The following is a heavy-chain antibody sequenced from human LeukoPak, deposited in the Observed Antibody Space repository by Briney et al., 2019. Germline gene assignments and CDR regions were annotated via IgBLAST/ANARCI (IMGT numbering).Heavy chain of an antibody. J-gene: IGHJ5*02. CDR3: TGDISSISLFSNGVDP. CDR2: IYYSGSSGST. Sequence: RSSETLLLTWSCLGVYKLLDLVGWLRQPPGKGLEWIGYIYYSGSSGSTHYNPSLRSRVTISVDTSKNQFSLKLSSVTAADTAVNYCTGDISSISLFSNGVDPGRQGTLVTVSS. CDR1: GVYKLLDL. V-gene: IGHV4-59*01. D-gene: IGHD2-2*01.